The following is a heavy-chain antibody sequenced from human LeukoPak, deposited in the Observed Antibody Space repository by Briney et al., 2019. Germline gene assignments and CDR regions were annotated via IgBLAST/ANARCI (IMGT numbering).Heavy chain of an antibody. CDR3: VRVVTGYNHGNY. J-gene: IGHJ4*02. D-gene: IGHD5-18*01. V-gene: IGHV3-48*02. CDR1: GFTFSSYS. Sequence: GGSLRLSCAASGFTFSSYSMNWVRQAPGKGLEWVSYISSSSGTIYYADSVKGRFTISRDNAKNSLYLQMNSLRDEDTAIYYCVRVVTGYNHGNYWGQGTLVTVSS. CDR2: ISSSSGTI.